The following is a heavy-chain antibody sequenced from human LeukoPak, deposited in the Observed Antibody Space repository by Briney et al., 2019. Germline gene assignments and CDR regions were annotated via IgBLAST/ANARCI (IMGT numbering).Heavy chain of an antibody. J-gene: IGHJ5*02. CDR2: FDPEDGET. V-gene: IGHV1-24*01. CDR1: GGTFSSYA. D-gene: IGHD1-26*01. Sequence: GSSVKVSCKASGGTFSSYAISWVRQAPGKGLEWMGGFDPEDGETIYAQKFQGRVTMTEDTSTDTAYMELSSLRSEDTAVYYCATRIEDWFDPWGQGTLVTVSS. CDR3: ATRIEDWFDP.